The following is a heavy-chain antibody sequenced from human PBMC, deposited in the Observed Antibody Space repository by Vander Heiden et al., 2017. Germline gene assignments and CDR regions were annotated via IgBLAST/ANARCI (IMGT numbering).Heavy chain of an antibody. CDR3: AKDLVGATSYYYYGMDV. V-gene: IGHV3-23*01. CDR2: ISGIGGST. CDR1: GVPLSSIA. Sequence: EVQLSESGGGVVQPCGTLRLYCGASGVPLSSIAMRRVPQAAGKGLGWVSAISGIGGSTYYADSVKGRFTISRDNSKNTLYLQMNSLRAEDTAVYYCAKDLVGATSYYYYGMDVWGQGTTVTVSS. D-gene: IGHD1-26*01. J-gene: IGHJ6*02.